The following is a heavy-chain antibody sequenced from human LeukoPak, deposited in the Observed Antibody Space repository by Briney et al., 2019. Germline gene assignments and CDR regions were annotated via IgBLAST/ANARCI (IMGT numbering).Heavy chain of an antibody. CDR1: GFTFSSYW. Sequence: GGSLRLSCAASGFTFSSYWMSWIRQAPGKGLEWVANIKQDGSAKYYVYHVNGGFTISRDNAKNSLYLQMNSLRAEDTAVYYCARVARDTIFGVVINYYYYMDVWGKGTTVTVSS. J-gene: IGHJ6*03. D-gene: IGHD3-3*01. CDR2: IKQDGSAK. CDR3: ARVARDTIFGVVINYYYYMDV. V-gene: IGHV3-7*01.